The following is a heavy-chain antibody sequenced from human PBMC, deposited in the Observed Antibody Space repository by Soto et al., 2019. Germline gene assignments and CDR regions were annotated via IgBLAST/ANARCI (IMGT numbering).Heavy chain of an antibody. D-gene: IGHD1-26*01. CDR1: GYTFTIYY. CDR3: TTQWGGLAFDS. J-gene: IGHJ4*02. V-gene: IGHV1-46*01. Sequence: QVQLVQSGAEVKMPGASVRVSCETSGYTFTIYYIHWVRQAPGQGREWMGLINPSDGSTTYAQKFQGGVTMTKDTSTTPVYMEPNSLRSEDTVVFYCTTQWGGLAFDSWGQGTLVAVSS. CDR2: INPSDGST.